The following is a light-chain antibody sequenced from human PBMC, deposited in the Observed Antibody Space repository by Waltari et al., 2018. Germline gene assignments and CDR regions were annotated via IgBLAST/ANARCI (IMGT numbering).Light chain of an antibody. CDR2: GAS. V-gene: IGKV3-20*01. J-gene: IGKJ2*01. CDR1: HSVSSSY. Sequence: IVLTHSPCTLSFSPGERATLSCRASHSVSSSYLAWYQQKPGQAPRLLIHGASSRATGIPDRFSGSGSGTDFTLTISRLEPEDFAVYYCQQYGRSWNTFGQGTKLEIK. CDR3: QQYGRSWNT.